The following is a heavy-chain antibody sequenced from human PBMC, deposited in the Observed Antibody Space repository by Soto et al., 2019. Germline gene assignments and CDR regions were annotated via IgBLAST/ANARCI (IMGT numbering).Heavy chain of an antibody. J-gene: IGHJ5*02. CDR1: GFTFSSYS. Sequence: GGSLRLSCAASGFTFSSYSMNWVRQAPGKGLEWVSSISSSSSYIYYADSVKGRFTISRDNAKSSLYLQMNSLRAEDTAVYYFARDSGNYGSGSYYKPFDPWGQGTLVTVSS. D-gene: IGHD3-10*01. CDR2: ISSSSSYI. V-gene: IGHV3-21*01. CDR3: ARDSGNYGSGSYYKPFDP.